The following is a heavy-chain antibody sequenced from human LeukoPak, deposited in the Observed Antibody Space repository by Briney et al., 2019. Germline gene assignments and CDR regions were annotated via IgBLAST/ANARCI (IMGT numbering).Heavy chain of an antibody. V-gene: IGHV1-2*06. D-gene: IGHD1-26*01. J-gene: IGHJ4*02. Sequence: GASVKVSCKASGYTFTGYYMHWVRRAPGQGLEWMGRINPNSGGTNYAQKFQGRVTMTRDTSISTAYMELSRLRSDDTAVYYCAAAIQWEILLDYWGQGTLVTVSS. CDR3: AAAIQWEILLDY. CDR2: INPNSGGT. CDR1: GYTFTGYY.